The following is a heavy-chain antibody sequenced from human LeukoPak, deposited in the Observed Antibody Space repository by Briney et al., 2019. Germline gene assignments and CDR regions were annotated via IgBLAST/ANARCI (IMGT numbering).Heavy chain of an antibody. CDR1: GGTFSSFA. Sequence: SVKVSCKASGGTFSSFAISWVRQAPGQGPEWMGGIIPIFGTANYAQKYQGRVTIIADESTSTAYMELSSLRSEDTAVYYCAGYCSSTSYSVCFFDYWGQGTLVTVSS. D-gene: IGHD2-2*01. J-gene: IGHJ4*02. CDR2: IIPIFGTA. CDR3: AGYCSSTSYSVCFFDY. V-gene: IGHV1-69*13.